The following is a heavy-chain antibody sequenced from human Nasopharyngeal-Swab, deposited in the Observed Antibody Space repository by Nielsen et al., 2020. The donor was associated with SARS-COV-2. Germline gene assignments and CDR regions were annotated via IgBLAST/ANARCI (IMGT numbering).Heavy chain of an antibody. V-gene: IGHV3-48*03. J-gene: IGHJ4*02. Sequence: VRQAPGKGLGWISYISSTGTTIYYADSVKGRFTISRDNAKNSLFLQMNSLRAEDTALYYCAREMGYSYGWDYWGQGTQVTVSS. CDR3: AREMGYSYGWDY. D-gene: IGHD5-18*01. CDR2: ISSTGTTI.